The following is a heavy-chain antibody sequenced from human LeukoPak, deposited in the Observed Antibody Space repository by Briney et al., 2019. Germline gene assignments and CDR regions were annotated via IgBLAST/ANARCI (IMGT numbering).Heavy chain of an antibody. CDR3: ARGDYYDSRTYRFYFEY. Sequence: GGSLRLSCAASEFTFNNYPMHWVRQAPAKGLEGVTLLSHNGVDKYYADSVKGRFTVSRDNSKNTLFLQMNSLRAEDTAVYFCARGDYYDSRTYRFYFEYWGQGTLVTVSS. J-gene: IGHJ4*02. CDR2: LSHNGVDK. V-gene: IGHV3-30*04. D-gene: IGHD3-10*01. CDR1: EFTFNNYP.